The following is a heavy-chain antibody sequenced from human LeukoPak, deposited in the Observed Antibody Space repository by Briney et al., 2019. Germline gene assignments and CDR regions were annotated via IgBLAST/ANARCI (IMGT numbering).Heavy chain of an antibody. Sequence: GASVKVSCKASGGTFSSYAICWVRQAPGQGLEWMGGIIPIFGTANYAQKFQGRVTITADESTSTAYMELSSLRSEDTAVYYCALTFLGYCSGGSCYGWFDPWGQGTLVTVSS. D-gene: IGHD2-15*01. CDR1: GGTFSSYA. V-gene: IGHV1-69*01. CDR3: ALTFLGYCSGGSCYGWFDP. CDR2: IIPIFGTA. J-gene: IGHJ5*02.